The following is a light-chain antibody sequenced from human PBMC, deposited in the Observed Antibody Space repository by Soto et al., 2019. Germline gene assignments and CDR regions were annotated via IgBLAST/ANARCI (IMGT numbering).Light chain of an antibody. Sequence: QSALTQPASVSGSPGQSITISCTGTGSDVGGYNYVSWYQQHPGKAPKVMIYDVSNRPSGVSNRFSGSKSGNTASLTISGLQAEDEADYYCSSYTSASTPVVFGGGPKLTVL. V-gene: IGLV2-14*01. CDR2: DVS. CDR1: GSDVGGYNY. J-gene: IGLJ2*01. CDR3: SSYTSASTPVV.